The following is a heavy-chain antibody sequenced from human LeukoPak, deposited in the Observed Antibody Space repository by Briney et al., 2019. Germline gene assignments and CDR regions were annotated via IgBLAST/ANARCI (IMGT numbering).Heavy chain of an antibody. CDR2: INPNSGGT. Sequence: ASVKVSCKACGYTFTGYYMHWVRQAPGQGLEWMGWINPNSGGTNYAQKFQGRVTMTRDTSVSTAYMELSRLRSDDTAVYYCARGSDILTGPFDYWGQGTLVTVSS. CDR3: ARGSDILTGPFDY. J-gene: IGHJ4*02. D-gene: IGHD3-9*01. CDR1: GYTFTGYY. V-gene: IGHV1-2*02.